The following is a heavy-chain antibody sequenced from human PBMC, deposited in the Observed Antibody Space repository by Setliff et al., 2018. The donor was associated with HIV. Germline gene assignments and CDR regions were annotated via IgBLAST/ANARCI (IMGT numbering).Heavy chain of an antibody. D-gene: IGHD3-3*01. V-gene: IGHV4-39*01. Sequence: ETLSLTCTVSGGSISSSGPGYYWGWVRQAPGGGLEWIGSVYYSGSTYYNPSLKSRVTISLDTSKNQLSLRLTSMTAADTAVYYCARSLPDTIFGVVIFDYWGQGKMVTVSS. CDR1: GGSISSSGPGYY. J-gene: IGHJ4*02. CDR3: ARSLPDTIFGVVIFDY. CDR2: VYYSGST.